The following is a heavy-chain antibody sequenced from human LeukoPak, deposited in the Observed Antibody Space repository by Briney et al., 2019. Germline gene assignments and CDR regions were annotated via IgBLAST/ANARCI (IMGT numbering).Heavy chain of an antibody. D-gene: IGHD2-15*01. CDR1: GYTFTTYD. Sequence: SVKVYCKASGYTFTTYDINLVRQATGQGLEWMGGISLIFGTANYAQKFKGRVTITAAKSTSTAYMELRSLRSEDTAVFYCASATLRYSGGSCSEMDVWGKGTTVTVSS. V-gene: IGHV1-69*06. CDR2: ISLIFGTA. J-gene: IGHJ6*04. CDR3: ASATLRYSGGSCSEMDV.